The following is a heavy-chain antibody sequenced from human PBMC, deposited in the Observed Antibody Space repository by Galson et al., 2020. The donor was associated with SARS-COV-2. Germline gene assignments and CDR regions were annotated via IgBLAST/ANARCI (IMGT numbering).Heavy chain of an antibody. J-gene: IGHJ4*01. CDR1: GGTFSSYA. CDR2: IIPILGIA. Sequence: SVKVPCKASGGTFSSYAISWVRQAPGQGLEWMGGIIPILGIANYAQKFQGRVTITADKSTSTAYMELSSLRSEDTAVYYCARGSGGNWNYGGPLYFDYWGQGTLVTVSS. V-gene: IGHV1-69*10. D-gene: IGHD1-7*01. CDR3: ARGSGGNWNYGGPLYFDY.